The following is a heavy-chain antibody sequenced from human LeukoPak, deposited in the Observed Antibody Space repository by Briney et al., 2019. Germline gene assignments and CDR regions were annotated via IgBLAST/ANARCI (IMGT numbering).Heavy chain of an antibody. D-gene: IGHD2-21*02. Sequence: GESLKISCKGSGYSFTTFWIGWVRQMPGEGLEWMGIIYPGDSDTRYSPSFQGQVTISADKSISTAYLQWSSLKASDGAMYYCARWVTTFDYWGQGTLVTVSS. J-gene: IGHJ4*02. CDR2: IYPGDSDT. V-gene: IGHV5-51*01. CDR3: ARWVTTFDY. CDR1: GYSFTTFW.